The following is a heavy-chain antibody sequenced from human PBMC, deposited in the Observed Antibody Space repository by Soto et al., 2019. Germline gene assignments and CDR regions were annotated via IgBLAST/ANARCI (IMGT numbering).Heavy chain of an antibody. CDR3: AKYSVLVLMPSSGNCYDGMDV. Sequence: QVQLVESGGGVVQPGRSLRLSCAASGFTLSTYGMHWVRQAPGKGPEWVAVISHDGSTTYYADSVRGRFTISRANSNNMVFIQLSSLRPGDTGVYHCAKYSVLVLMPSSGNCYDGMDVWGQGTTVTVSS. D-gene: IGHD6-13*01. CDR1: GFTLSTYG. CDR2: ISHDGSTT. V-gene: IGHV3-30*18. J-gene: IGHJ6*02.